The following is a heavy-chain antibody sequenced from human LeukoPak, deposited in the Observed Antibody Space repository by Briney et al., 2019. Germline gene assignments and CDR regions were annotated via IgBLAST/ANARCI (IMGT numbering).Heavy chain of an antibody. CDR2: IIPILGIA. Sequence: ASVKVSCKASGGTFSSYTISWVRQAPGQGLEWMGRIIPILGIANYAQKFQGRVTITADKSTSTAYMELSSLRSEDTAVYYCARDGVVTGPFDYWGQGTLVTVSS. J-gene: IGHJ4*02. V-gene: IGHV1-69*04. CDR1: GGTFSSYT. D-gene: IGHD3-3*01. CDR3: ARDGVVTGPFDY.